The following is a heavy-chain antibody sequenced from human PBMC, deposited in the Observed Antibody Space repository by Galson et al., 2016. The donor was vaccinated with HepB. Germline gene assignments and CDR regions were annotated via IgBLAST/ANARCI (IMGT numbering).Heavy chain of an antibody. J-gene: IGHJ5*02. V-gene: IGHV2-5*02. Sequence: PALVKPTQTLTLTCTFSGFSLTTIGVGVGWIRQPPGKALEWLALIYWDDDKRYSPSLKSRLTITKDPSKNQVVLTMTKMDPVDTATYFCAHRRGDGDYVGGFDPWGQGTLVTVSS. D-gene: IGHD4-17*01. CDR1: GFSLTTIGVG. CDR2: IYWDDDK. CDR3: AHRRGDGDYVGGFDP.